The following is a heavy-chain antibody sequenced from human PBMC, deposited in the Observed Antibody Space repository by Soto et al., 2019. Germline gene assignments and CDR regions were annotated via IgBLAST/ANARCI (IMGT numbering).Heavy chain of an antibody. J-gene: IGHJ4*02. CDR1: GFMFGDYA. CDR2: IRSKPYGGTP. D-gene: IGHD3-3*01. V-gene: IGHV3-49*04. CDR3: TRGQISSGYWVHDY. Sequence: PGGSLRLSCTTSGFMFGDYAMSWVRQAPGKGLEWVAIIRSKPYGGTPEHAASVKGRFTISRDDSKSIAYLQVNSLKTEDTAVYYCTRGQISSGYWVHDYWGQGTLVTAPQ.